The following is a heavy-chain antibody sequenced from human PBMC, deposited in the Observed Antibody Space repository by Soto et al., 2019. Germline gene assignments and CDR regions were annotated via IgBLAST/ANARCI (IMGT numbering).Heavy chain of an antibody. V-gene: IGHV1-3*01. Sequence: ASVKVSCKASGYTFTSYAMHWVRQAPGQRLEWMGWINAGNGNTKYSQKFQGRVTITRDTSASTAYMELSSLRSEDTAVYYCAIVEVGAPSAPFDYSGQGTLVTVSS. CDR2: INAGNGNT. D-gene: IGHD1-26*01. J-gene: IGHJ4*02. CDR3: AIVEVGAPSAPFDY. CDR1: GYTFTSYA.